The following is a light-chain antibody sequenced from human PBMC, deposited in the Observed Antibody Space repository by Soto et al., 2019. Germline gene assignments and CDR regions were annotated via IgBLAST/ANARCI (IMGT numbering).Light chain of an antibody. Sequence: QSALTQPASVSGSPGQSITISCTGTSSDVGAYIFVSWYQQHPGKAPNLMIYDIINRPSGVSNRFAGSKSSNTASLTISGLQAEDADDYCGVSFTTSRAYVFGTGTKLTVL. CDR2: DII. CDR1: SSDVGAYIF. CDR3: VSFTTSRAYV. J-gene: IGLJ1*01. V-gene: IGLV2-14*03.